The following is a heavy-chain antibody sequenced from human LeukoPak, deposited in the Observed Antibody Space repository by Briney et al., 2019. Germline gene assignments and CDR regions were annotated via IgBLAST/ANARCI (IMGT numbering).Heavy chain of an antibody. CDR1: GGTFSSYA. CDR2: IIPIFGTA. V-gene: IGHV1-69*13. CDR3: ARAPLVVPAAMAWFDP. J-gene: IGHJ5*02. Sequence: PAASVKVSCKASGGTFSSYAISWVRQAPGQGLEWMGGIIPIFGTANYAQKFQGRVTITADESTSTAYMELSSLRSEDTAVYYCARAPLVVPAAMAWFDPWGQGTLVTVSS. D-gene: IGHD2-2*01.